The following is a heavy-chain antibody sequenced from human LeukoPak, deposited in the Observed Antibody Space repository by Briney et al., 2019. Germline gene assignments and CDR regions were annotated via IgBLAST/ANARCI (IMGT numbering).Heavy chain of an antibody. J-gene: IGHJ4*02. D-gene: IGHD3-22*01. CDR3: ASQDSSGYYLIDY. CDR2: ITPILGIA. Sequence: GASMKVSCKASGCTFSSYSLSWVRQAPGQGLEWIGGITPILGIANYAQDLQGRVTITADKSTNTAYMELSSLRSEDTAVYYCASQDSSGYYLIDYWGQGTLVTVSS. CDR1: GCTFSSYS. V-gene: IGHV1-69*10.